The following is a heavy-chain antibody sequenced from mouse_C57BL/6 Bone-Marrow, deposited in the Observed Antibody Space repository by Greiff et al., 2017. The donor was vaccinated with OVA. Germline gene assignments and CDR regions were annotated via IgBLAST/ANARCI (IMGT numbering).Heavy chain of an antibody. V-gene: IGHV14-2*01. D-gene: IGHD2-1*01. Sequence: EVKLQQSGAELVKPGASAKLSSTASAFNFKDYNMHGVKQRPEQGLEWIGRIDPEDGETKYAPKFQGKATITADTSSNTAYLQLSSLTSEDTAVYYCATLIYYGNFDYWGQGTTLTVSS. CDR2: IDPEDGET. CDR3: ATLIYYGNFDY. CDR1: AFNFKDYN. J-gene: IGHJ2*01.